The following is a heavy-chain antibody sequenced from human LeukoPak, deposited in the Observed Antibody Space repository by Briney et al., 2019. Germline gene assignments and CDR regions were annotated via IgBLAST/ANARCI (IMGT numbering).Heavy chain of an antibody. D-gene: IGHD6-13*01. V-gene: IGHV3-23*01. CDR2: VSGSGGST. J-gene: IGHJ4*02. Sequence: GGSLILSCAASGFTFSSYAMSWVRQAPGKGLEWVSAVSGSGGSTYYADSVKGRFTISRDNSKNTLYLQMNSLRAEDTAVYYCAKDFYSSTSGGFDYWGQGTLVTVSS. CDR1: GFTFSSYA. CDR3: AKDFYSSTSGGFDY.